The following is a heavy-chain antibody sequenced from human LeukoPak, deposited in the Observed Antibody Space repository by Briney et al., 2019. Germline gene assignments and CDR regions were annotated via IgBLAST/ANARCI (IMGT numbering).Heavy chain of an antibody. D-gene: IGHD2-2*01. V-gene: IGHV3-21*01. CDR2: VSSSSSYI. Sequence: GGSLRLSCAASGFTLSPYGMDWVRQAPGKGLEWVSSVSSSSSYIWYADSVKGRFIISRDNAKNSLYLQMDSLRAEDTAVYYCARERDCTTTSCEAYYFDLWGQGILVTVSS. CDR1: GFTLSPYG. J-gene: IGHJ4*02. CDR3: ARERDCTTTSCEAYYFDL.